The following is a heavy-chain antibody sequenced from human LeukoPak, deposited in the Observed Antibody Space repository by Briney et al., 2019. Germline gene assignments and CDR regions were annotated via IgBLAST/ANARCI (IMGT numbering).Heavy chain of an antibody. CDR3: ARGFDY. J-gene: IGHJ4*02. Sequence: GGSLRLSCAASGFTFSSYTINWVRQAPGKGLEWVSYISGSGSTIYYADSVKGRFTISRDNAKNSLYLQMNSLRAEDMAVYYCARGFDYWGQGTLVTVSS. CDR2: ISGSGSTI. V-gene: IGHV3-48*04. CDR1: GFTFSSYT. D-gene: IGHD3-10*01.